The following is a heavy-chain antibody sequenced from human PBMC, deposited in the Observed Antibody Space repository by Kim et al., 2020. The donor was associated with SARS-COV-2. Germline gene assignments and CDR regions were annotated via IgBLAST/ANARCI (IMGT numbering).Heavy chain of an antibody. CDR3: ARGHRSGWFNYYYGMDV. Sequence: LKSRVTISVDTSKNQFSLKLSSVTAADTAVYYCARGHRSGWFNYYYGMDVWGQGTTVTVSS. J-gene: IGHJ6*02. D-gene: IGHD6-19*01. V-gene: IGHV4-34*01.